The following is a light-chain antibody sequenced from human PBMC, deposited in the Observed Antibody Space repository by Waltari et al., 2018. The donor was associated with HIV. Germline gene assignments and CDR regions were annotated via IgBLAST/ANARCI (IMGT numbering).Light chain of an antibody. CDR3: QAWDSFTGI. CDR2: QDT. V-gene: IGLV3-1*01. Sequence: SFELTQPPSVSVSAGQTASISCSGEKLGGNYASWYQQRPGQSPVLVIYQDTKRPSGIPARFSGFNAGKTVTLTISGTQALDEADYYCQAWDSFTGIFGGGTKLTFL. J-gene: IGLJ2*01. CDR1: KLGGNY.